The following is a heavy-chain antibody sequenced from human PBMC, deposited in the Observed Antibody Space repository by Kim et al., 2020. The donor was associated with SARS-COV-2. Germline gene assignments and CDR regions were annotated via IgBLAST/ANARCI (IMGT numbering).Heavy chain of an antibody. CDR1: GFNFNDYW. J-gene: IGHJ5*02. CDR2: IKHDGREK. CDR3: TRALSGSGRGFDP. V-gene: IGHV3-7*05. D-gene: IGHD3-10*01. Sequence: GGSLRLSCAACGFNFNDYWMTWIRQTPGKGLEWVAGIKHDGREKLYVDSVKGRFTISRDNAKTSLYLQMDSLRAEDTAVYYCTRALSGSGRGFDPWGQG.